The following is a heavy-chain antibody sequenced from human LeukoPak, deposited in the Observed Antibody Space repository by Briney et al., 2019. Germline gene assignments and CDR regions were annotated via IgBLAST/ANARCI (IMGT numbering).Heavy chain of an antibody. V-gene: IGHV1-69*01. CDR1: GGTFSSYA. CDR2: IIPVFGTA. CDR3: ARVGGYCSSTSCRNWFDP. D-gene: IGHD2-2*01. Sequence: SVKVSCKASGGTFSSYAISWVRQAPGQGLEWMGGIIPVFGTANYAQKFQGRVTITADESTSTAYMELSSLRSEDTAVYYCARVGGYCSSTSCRNWFDPWGQGTLVTVSS. J-gene: IGHJ5*02.